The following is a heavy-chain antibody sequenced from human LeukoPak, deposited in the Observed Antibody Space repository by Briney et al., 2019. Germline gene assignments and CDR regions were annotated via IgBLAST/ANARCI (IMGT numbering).Heavy chain of an antibody. V-gene: IGHV3-23*01. J-gene: IGHJ4*02. CDR2: ISDRGGDT. D-gene: IGHD3-22*01. CDR3: AKVVLNNDNSGYSGFDY. Sequence: GGSLRLSCAASGFNFANYAVTGFRQAPGEGLEWVSSISDRGGDTYYADSVKGRFTISRDNSKNTLYLQMNSLKADDTALYYCAKVVLNNDNSGYSGFDYWGQGTLVTVSS. CDR1: GFNFANYA.